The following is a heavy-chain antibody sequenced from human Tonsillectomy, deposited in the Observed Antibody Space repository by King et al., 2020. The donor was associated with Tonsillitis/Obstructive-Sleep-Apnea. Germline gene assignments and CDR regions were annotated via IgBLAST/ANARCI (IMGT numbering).Heavy chain of an antibody. J-gene: IGHJ6*03. Sequence: VQLVESGGGVVQPGRSLRLSCAASGFTFSSYAMHWVRQAPGKGLEWVAVISYDGSNKYYADSVKGRFTISRDNSKNTLYLQMNSLRAEDTAVYYCARDREGSSSYTYYYYYMDVWGKGTTVTVSS. CDR1: GFTFSSYA. V-gene: IGHV3-30*04. D-gene: IGHD6-6*01. CDR2: ISYDGSNK. CDR3: ARDREGSSSYTYYYYYMDV.